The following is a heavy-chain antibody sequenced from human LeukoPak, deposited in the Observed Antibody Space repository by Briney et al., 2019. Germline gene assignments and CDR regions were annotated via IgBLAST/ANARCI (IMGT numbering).Heavy chain of an antibody. V-gene: IGHV3-7*01. CDR2: IKHDGSEK. J-gene: IGHJ4*02. D-gene: IGHD4-11*01. CDR1: GFTFSNYY. Sequence: GGSLRVSCVVSGFTFSNYYMSWVRQAPGKRLEWVANIKHDGSEKYYVDSVKGRFTISRDNAKNSLSLQMNSLRVEDTALYYCARESDHSNYPGTFDHWGPGTLVAVSS. CDR3: ARESDHSNYPGTFDH.